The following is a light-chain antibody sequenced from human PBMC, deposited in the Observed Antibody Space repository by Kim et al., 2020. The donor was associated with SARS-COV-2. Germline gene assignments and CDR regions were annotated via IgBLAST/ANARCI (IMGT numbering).Light chain of an antibody. CDR2: WAS. Sequence: DTINCKSSHNIFYNSNKRDYLAWFQQKVGQPPKLLIYWASIRQSGVPDRFSGSGSGTNFTLTISSLQAEDVAVYYCQQYFDPPWTFGQGTKVDIK. CDR3: QQYFDPPWT. CDR1: HNIFYNSNKRDY. V-gene: IGKV4-1*01. J-gene: IGKJ1*01.